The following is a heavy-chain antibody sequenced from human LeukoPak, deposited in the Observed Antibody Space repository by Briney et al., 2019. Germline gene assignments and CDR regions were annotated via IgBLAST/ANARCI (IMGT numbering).Heavy chain of an antibody. Sequence: GSLRLSCAASGFTFSSYGMHWVRQAPGKGLEWVSAISGSGGSTYYADSVKGRFTISRDNSKNTLYLQMNSLRAEDTAVYYCAKGSDFWSGYNDYWGQGTLVTVSS. D-gene: IGHD3-3*01. CDR2: ISGSGGST. CDR1: GFTFSSYG. J-gene: IGHJ4*02. V-gene: IGHV3-23*01. CDR3: AKGSDFWSGYNDY.